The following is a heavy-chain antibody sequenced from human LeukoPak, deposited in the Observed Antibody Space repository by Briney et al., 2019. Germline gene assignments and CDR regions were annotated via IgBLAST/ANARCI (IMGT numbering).Heavy chain of an antibody. V-gene: IGHV3-7*01. Sequence: PGGSLRLSCAASGFTFSSYWMSWVRQAPGKGLEWVANIKQDGSEKYYVDSVKGRFTISRDNAKNSLYLQMNSLRAEDTAVYYCARDTVTIFGVVIMFDYWGQGTLVTVSS. CDR3: ARDTVTIFGVVIMFDY. CDR1: GFTFSSYW. J-gene: IGHJ4*02. CDR2: IKQDGSEK. D-gene: IGHD3-3*01.